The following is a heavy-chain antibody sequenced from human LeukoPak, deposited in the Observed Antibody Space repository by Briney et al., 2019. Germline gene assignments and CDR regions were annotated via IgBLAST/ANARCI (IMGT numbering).Heavy chain of an antibody. CDR2: ISGSGGST. CDR1: GFTFSNYG. J-gene: IGHJ6*03. Sequence: PGGSLRLSCAASGFTFSNYGMHWVRQVPGKGLEWVSAISGSGGSTYYADSVKGRFTISRDNSKNTLYLQMNSLRAEDTAVYYCAKDGYSYGYGYYYYMDVWGKGTTVTISS. V-gene: IGHV3-NL1*01. CDR3: AKDGYSYGYGYYYYMDV. D-gene: IGHD5-18*01.